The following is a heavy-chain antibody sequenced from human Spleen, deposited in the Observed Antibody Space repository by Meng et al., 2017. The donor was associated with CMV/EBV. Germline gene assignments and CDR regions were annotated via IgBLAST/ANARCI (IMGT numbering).Heavy chain of an antibody. V-gene: IGHV3-21*01. CDR2: ISSSSSYI. CDR1: GFTFSRYS. CDR3: ARMIAAAGTY. D-gene: IGHD6-13*01. J-gene: IGHJ4*02. Sequence: LSCAASGFTFSRYSMNWVRQAPGKGLEWVSSISSSSSYIYYADSVKGRFTISRDNAKNSLYLQMNSLRAEDTAVYYCARMIAAAGTYWGQGTLVTVSS.